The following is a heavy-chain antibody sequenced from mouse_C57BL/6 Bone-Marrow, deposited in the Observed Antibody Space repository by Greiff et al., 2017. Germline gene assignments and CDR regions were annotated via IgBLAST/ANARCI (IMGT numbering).Heavy chain of an antibody. V-gene: IGHV5-9-1*02. CDR1: GFTFSSYA. Sequence: EVHLVESGEGLVKPGGSLKLSCAASGFTFSSYAMSWVRQTPEKRLEWVAYISSGGDYSYYADTVKGRFTISRDNARNTLYLQMGSLKSEDTAMYYCTRNYYDYDGAYYFDYWGQGTTLTVSS. J-gene: IGHJ2*01. D-gene: IGHD2-4*01. CDR2: ISSGGDYS. CDR3: TRNYYDYDGAYYFDY.